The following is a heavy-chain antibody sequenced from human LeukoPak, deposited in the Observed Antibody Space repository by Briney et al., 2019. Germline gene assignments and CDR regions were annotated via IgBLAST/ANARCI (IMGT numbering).Heavy chain of an antibody. Sequence: PGGSLRLSSAASGFTFSSYEMNWVRQAPGKGLEWVSYISSSGSTRYYADSVKGRFTISRDNAKNSLYLQMNSLRAEDTGVYYCARDGSGWYDYWGQGILVTVSS. J-gene: IGHJ4*02. V-gene: IGHV3-48*03. CDR2: ISSSGSTR. CDR3: ARDGSGWYDY. CDR1: GFTFSSYE. D-gene: IGHD6-19*01.